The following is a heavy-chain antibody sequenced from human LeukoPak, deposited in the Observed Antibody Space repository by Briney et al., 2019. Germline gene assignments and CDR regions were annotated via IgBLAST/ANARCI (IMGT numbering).Heavy chain of an antibody. D-gene: IGHD4-17*01. CDR1: GFTFSSYG. J-gene: IGHJ4*02. V-gene: IGHV3-33*01. Sequence: GRSLRLSCAASGFTFSSYGMHWVRQAPGKGLEWVAVMWYDGSNKYYADSVKGRFTISRDNSKNTLYLQMNSLRAEDTAVYYCARDSSDYGDYGYYFDYWGQGTLVTVSS. CDR3: ARDSSDYGDYGYYFDY. CDR2: MWYDGSNK.